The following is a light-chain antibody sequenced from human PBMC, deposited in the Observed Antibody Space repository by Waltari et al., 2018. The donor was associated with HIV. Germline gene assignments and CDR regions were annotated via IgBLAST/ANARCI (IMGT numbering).Light chain of an antibody. CDR1: QSIGWR. Sequence: EVVMTQSPATLSVSPGEGVTLSCRASQSIGWRLAWYQQKPGQAPRLLIYGASNRDSGIPVRLSGSGSGTDFTLTISSVQSEDCAVYYCQQYNNWPPITFGQGTRLEIK. CDR3: QQYNNWPPIT. CDR2: GAS. J-gene: IGKJ5*01. V-gene: IGKV3-15*01.